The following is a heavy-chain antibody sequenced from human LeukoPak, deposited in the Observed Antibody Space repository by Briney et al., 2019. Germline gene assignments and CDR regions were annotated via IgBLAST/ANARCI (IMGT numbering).Heavy chain of an antibody. J-gene: IGHJ4*02. CDR2: ISGSGGST. D-gene: IGHD3-3*01. Sequence: GGSLRLSCAASGFTFSSYAMSWVRQAPGKGLEWVSAISGSGGSTYYADSVRGRFTISRDNSKNTLYLQMNSLRGEDTAVYYCAKDQRFLEWLLWYWGQGTLVTVSS. CDR3: AKDQRFLEWLLWY. CDR1: GFTFSSYA. V-gene: IGHV3-23*01.